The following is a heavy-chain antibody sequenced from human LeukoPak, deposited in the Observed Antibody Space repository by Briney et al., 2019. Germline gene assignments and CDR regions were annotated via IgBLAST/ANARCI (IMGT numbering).Heavy chain of an antibody. J-gene: IGHJ4*02. CDR2: INPNSGGT. V-gene: IGHV1-2*02. CDR1: GYTFTGYY. CDR3: AVLGYCSSTSCLYYFDY. D-gene: IGHD2-2*01. Sequence: ASVKVSCKASGYTFTGYYMHWVRQAPGQGLEWMGWINPNSGGTNYAQKFQGRVTMTRDTSISTAYMELSRLRSDDTAVRYCAVLGYCSSTSCLYYFDYWGQGTLVTVSS.